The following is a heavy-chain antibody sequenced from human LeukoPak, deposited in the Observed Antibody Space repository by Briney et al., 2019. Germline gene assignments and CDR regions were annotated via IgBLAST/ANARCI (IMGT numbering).Heavy chain of an antibody. D-gene: IGHD1-26*01. V-gene: IGHV3-NL1*01. CDR1: GFTFSSYA. CDR2: IYSGGST. Sequence: PGGSLRLSCAASGFTFSSYAMHWVRQAPGKGLEWVSVIYSGGSTYYADSVKGRFTISRDNAKNTLYLQMNSLRAEDTAVYYCAQTNKGGSEGWGQGTLVTVSS. J-gene: IGHJ4*02. CDR3: AQTNKGGSEG.